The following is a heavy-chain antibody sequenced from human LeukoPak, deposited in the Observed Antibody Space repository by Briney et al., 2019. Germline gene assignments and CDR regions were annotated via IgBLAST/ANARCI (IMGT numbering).Heavy chain of an antibody. D-gene: IGHD3-22*01. Sequence: AGPLRLSCAAAGFTFSSYGRRWVRQAPGKGLEWVAVIWYDGSNKYYADSVRGRITISRDNSKTTLYLQMNRLRAKYKAVYYYSRAEGYYDSSGNDAFDIYSRGTMITVTA. J-gene: IGHJ3*02. CDR3: SRAEGYYDSSGNDAFDI. CDR1: GFTFSSYG. CDR2: IWYDGSNK. V-gene: IGHV3-33*01.